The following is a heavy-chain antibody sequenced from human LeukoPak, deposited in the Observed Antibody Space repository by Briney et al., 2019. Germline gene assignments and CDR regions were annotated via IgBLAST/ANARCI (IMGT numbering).Heavy chain of an antibody. Sequence: GESLMISCKGSGYSFTSYWSTWVRQMSGKGLEWMGRIGPSDSYTNYSPSFQGHVTISADKSISTAYLQWSSLKASDTAMYYCARRVMGGGSYHLDYWGQGTLVTVSS. J-gene: IGHJ4*02. V-gene: IGHV5-10-1*01. CDR1: GYSFTSYW. CDR2: IGPSDSYT. D-gene: IGHD1-26*01. CDR3: ARRVMGGGSYHLDY.